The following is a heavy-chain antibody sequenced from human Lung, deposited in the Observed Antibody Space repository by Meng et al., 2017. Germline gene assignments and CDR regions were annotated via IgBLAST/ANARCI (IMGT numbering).Heavy chain of an antibody. CDR1: GGSFSDYD. CDR2: INQSGST. J-gene: IGHJ4*02. Sequence: VQIQWWVEGMLKPSETLPLTGGVSGGSFSDYDWRWIRQPPGKGLEWSGEINQSGSTNYNPSLESRATLSVSTSQNNLSLKLSSVTAADSAVYYCARGPTTMAHDFDYWGQGTLVTVSS. D-gene: IGHD4-11*01. CDR3: ARGPTTMAHDFDY. V-gene: IGHV4-34*01.